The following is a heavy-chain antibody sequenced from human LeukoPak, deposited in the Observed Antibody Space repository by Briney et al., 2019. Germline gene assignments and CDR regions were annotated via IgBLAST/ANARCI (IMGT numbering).Heavy chain of an antibody. CDR2: ISGSGGST. D-gene: IGHD3-22*01. V-gene: IGHV3-23*01. Sequence: GGSLRLSCAASGFTFSSYAMSWVRQAPGKGLEWVSAISGSGGSTYYADSVKGRFTISRDNSKNTLYLQMNSLRAEDTAVYYCAKDLEYYDSSGHLDYWGQGTLVTVSS. CDR3: AKDLEYYDSSGHLDY. J-gene: IGHJ4*02. CDR1: GFTFSSYA.